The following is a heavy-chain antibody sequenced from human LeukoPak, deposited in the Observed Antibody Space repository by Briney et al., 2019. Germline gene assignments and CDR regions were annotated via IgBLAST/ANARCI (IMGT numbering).Heavy chain of an antibody. J-gene: IGHJ4*02. D-gene: IGHD3-22*01. CDR2: ISSSGSTI. Sequence: PGGSLRLSCAASGFTFSSHSMNWVRQAPGEGLEWVSYISSSGSTIYYADSVKGRFTISRDNAKNSLYLQMNSLRAEDTAVYYCARVHYYDSSGYYLDYWGQGTLVTVSS. CDR3: ARVHYYDSSGYYLDY. CDR1: GFTFSSHS. V-gene: IGHV3-48*04.